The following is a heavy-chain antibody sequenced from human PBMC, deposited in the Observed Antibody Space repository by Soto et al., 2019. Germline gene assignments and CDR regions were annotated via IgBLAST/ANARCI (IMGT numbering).Heavy chain of an antibody. D-gene: IGHD1-1*01. J-gene: IGHJ6*02. CDR3: ARGGELEPFYYYYGMDV. CDR2: INHSGST. V-gene: IGHV4-34*01. CDR1: GGSFSGYY. Sequence: PSETLSLTCAVYGGSFSGYYWSWIRQPPGKGLEWIGEINHSGSTNYNPSLKSRVTISVDTSKNQFSLKLSSVTAAETAVYYCARGGELEPFYYYYGMDVWGQGTTVTVSS.